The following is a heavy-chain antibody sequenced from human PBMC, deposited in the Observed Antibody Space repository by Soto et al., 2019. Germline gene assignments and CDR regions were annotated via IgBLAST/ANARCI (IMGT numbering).Heavy chain of an antibody. CDR1: GFTFSDYY. D-gene: IGHD2-15*01. J-gene: IGHJ5*02. CDR3: ARVMRGVVVVAANNWFDP. V-gene: IGHV3-11*06. Sequence: KPGGSLRLSCAASGFTFSDYYMSWIRQAPGKGLEWVSYISSSSSYTNYADSVKGRFTISRDNAKNSLYLQMNSLRAEDTAVYYCARVMRGVVVVAANNWFDPWGQGTLVTVSS. CDR2: ISSSSSYT.